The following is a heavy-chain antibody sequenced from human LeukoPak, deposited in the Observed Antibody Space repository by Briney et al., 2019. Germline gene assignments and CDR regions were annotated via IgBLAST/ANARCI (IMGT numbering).Heavy chain of an antibody. CDR2: INSDGSSI. CDR3: AREGRVSGYDFDC. Sequence: GGSLRLSCATSGFPFSAYDMHWVRQAPGKGLVWVSRINSDGSSITYADSVKGRFTISRDNAKNTLYLQMNSLRVEDTAVYYCAREGRVSGYDFDCWGQGTLVTVSS. V-gene: IGHV3-74*03. CDR1: GFPFSAYD. D-gene: IGHD5-12*01. J-gene: IGHJ4*02.